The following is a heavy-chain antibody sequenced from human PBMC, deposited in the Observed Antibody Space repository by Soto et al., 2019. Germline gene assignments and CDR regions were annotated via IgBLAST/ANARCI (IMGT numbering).Heavy chain of an antibody. CDR3: VRYFRSRSRGWYYMDV. D-gene: IGHD3-22*01. CDR1: GLTFSSYF. Sequence: GGSLRLSCEASGLTFSSYFMGWVRQAPGKGLEWVANIKEDSSEKYYVDSVEGRFTISRDNAENSLYLQMNSLRAEDTGVYFCVRYFRSRSRGWYYMDVWGKGTTVTVSS. V-gene: IGHV3-7*01. CDR2: IKEDSSEK. J-gene: IGHJ6*03.